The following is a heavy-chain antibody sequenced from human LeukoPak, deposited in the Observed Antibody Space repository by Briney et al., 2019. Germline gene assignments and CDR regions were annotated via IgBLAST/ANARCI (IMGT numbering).Heavy chain of an antibody. Sequence: ASVKVSCKASGGTFSSYAISWVRQAPGQGLEWMGRIIPILGIANYAQKFQGRVTITADKSTSTAYMELSSLRSEDTAVYYCARVQNYYDSGAYYYWGQGTLVTVSS. CDR2: IIPILGIA. CDR3: ARVQNYYDSGAYYY. D-gene: IGHD3-22*01. J-gene: IGHJ4*02. CDR1: GGTFSSYA. V-gene: IGHV1-69*04.